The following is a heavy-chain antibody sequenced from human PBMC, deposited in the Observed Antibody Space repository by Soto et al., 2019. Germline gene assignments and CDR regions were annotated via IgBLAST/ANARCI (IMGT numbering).Heavy chain of an antibody. V-gene: IGHV1-69*13. J-gene: IGHJ4*02. CDR1: GVTFSSYG. CDR3: ARGLTGTLAG. CDR2: IIPIFGTA. D-gene: IGHD1-7*01. Sequence: VKVSCKASGVTFSSYGISWVGQVPTQGIEWMGGIIPIFGTASYAQKFQGRVTITADESTSTAYMELSSLRSEDTAVNYCARGLTGTLAGWGQGTLVTVSS.